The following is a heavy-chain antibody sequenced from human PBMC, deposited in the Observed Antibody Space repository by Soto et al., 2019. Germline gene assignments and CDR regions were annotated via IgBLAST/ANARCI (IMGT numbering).Heavy chain of an antibody. CDR2: TYYRSKWYN. V-gene: IGHV6-1*01. D-gene: IGHD1-26*01. CDR1: GDSVSSNSAA. CDR3: ARAEVVGATDYYYGMDV. Sequence: PSQTPSLTCAISGDSVSSNSAAWNWIRQSPSRGLEWLGRTYYRSKWYNDYAVSVKSRITINPDTAKNQFSLQLNSVTPQDTAVYYCARAEVVGATDYYYGMDVWGQGTTVTVSS. J-gene: IGHJ6*02.